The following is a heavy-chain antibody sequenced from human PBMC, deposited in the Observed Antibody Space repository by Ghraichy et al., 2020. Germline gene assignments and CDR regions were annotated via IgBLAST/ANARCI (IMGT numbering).Heavy chain of an antibody. D-gene: IGHD3-16*01. CDR1: GFTFSNSW. V-gene: IGHV3-7*03. J-gene: IGHJ4*02. CDR3: ANSWGDDY. CDR2: VNQDGTEK. Sequence: GESLNISCAASGFTFSNSWMIWVRQAPGKGLEWVANVNQDGTEKYYVDSVKGRFTISRDNAKNSLYLQMNNLRAEDTAVYYCANSWGDDYWGQGTLVTVSS.